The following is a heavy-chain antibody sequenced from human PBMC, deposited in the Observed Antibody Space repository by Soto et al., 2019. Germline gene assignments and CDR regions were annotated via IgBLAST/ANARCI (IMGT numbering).Heavy chain of an antibody. CDR3: ARDLDGSGAYYTDF. Sequence: AASVKVSCKAFGYTFPNYGITWVRQAPGQGLEWMGWISAYKTNIKYAQKFQGRVTLTTDTSTSTAYMELRSLRSDDTAIYYCARDLDGSGAYYTDFWGQGTLVTVSS. J-gene: IGHJ4*02. CDR2: ISAYKTNI. CDR1: GYTFPNYG. V-gene: IGHV1-18*01. D-gene: IGHD3-10*01.